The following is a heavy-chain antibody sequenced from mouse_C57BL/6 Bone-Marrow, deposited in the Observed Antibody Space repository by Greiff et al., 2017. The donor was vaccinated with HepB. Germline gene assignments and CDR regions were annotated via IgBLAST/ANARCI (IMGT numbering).Heavy chain of an antibody. CDR3: ERLRAYYVNDVLDD. V-gene: IGHV1-55*01. J-gene: IGHJ2*01. CDR1: GYTFTSYW. Sequence: QVQLQQPGAELVKPGASVKMSCKATGYTFTSYWITWVKQRPGQGLEWSGDIYPGSGSTNYNEKFKSKATLTVDTSSSTAYMQLSSLTSEDSAVYYCERLRAYYVNDVLDDRVLSTTLTVSS. CDR2: IYPGSGST. D-gene: IGHD2-9*01.